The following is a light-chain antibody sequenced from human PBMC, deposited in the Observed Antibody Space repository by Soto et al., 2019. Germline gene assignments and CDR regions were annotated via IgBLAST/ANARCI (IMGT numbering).Light chain of an antibody. CDR3: QQYGSSCT. J-gene: IGKJ1*01. CDR1: QSVSNYY. Sequence: EIVLTQSPCTLSLSPGERATLSCRASQSVSNYYLAWYQQKPGQAPRLLIYGASNRATGIPDRFSGSGSGTAFTLTISRLEPEDFAVYYWQQYGSSCTFGQGTKVEIK. V-gene: IGKV3-20*01. CDR2: GAS.